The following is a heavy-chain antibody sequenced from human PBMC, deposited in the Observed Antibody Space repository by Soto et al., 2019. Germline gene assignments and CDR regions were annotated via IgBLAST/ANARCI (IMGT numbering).Heavy chain of an antibody. V-gene: IGHV3-48*02. CDR2: ISYSSATI. D-gene: IGHD5-18*01. CDR1: GFTFSNYG. CDR3: ARDSSKYTYGSFYFDY. Sequence: GGSLRVSCAASGFTFSNYGINWVRQAPGRGLEWISFISYSSATIHYADSVRGRFTISRDNANNSLYLEMSSLRDEDTAVYFCARDSSKYTYGSFYFDYWGQGTLVTV. J-gene: IGHJ4*02.